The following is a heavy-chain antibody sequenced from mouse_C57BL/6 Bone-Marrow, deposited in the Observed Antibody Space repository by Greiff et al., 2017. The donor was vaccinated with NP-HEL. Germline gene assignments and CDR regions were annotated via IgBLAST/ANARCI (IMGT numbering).Heavy chain of an antibody. Sequence: VQLQESGSELRSPGSSVKLSCKDFDSAVFPIAYMSWVRQTPGHGFGWIGGILPSIGRTIYGEKFEDKATLDADTLSSTAYLELNSLTSEDSAIYYCARELRWFSGFAYWGQGTLVTVSA. V-gene: IGHV15-2*01. CDR1: DSAVFPIAY. D-gene: IGHD1-1*02. J-gene: IGHJ3*01. CDR2: ILPSIGRT. CDR3: ARELRWFSGFAY.